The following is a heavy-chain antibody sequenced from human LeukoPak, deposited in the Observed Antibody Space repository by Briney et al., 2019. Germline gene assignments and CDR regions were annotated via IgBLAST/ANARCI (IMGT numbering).Heavy chain of an antibody. Sequence: GGSLRLSCAASGFTFSSYAMHWVRRAPGKGLEWAAVISYDGSNKYYADSVKGRFTISRDNSKNTLYLQMNSLRAEDTAVYYCASDSGSYYGHDYWGQGTLVTVSS. CDR3: ASDSGSYYGHDY. CDR2: ISYDGSNK. D-gene: IGHD1-26*01. J-gene: IGHJ4*02. CDR1: GFTFSSYA. V-gene: IGHV3-30*04.